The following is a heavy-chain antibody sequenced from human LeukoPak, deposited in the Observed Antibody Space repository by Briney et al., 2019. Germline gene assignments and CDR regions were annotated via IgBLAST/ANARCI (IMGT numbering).Heavy chain of an antibody. CDR2: ISTYNGNT. CDR3: ARERDDSNV. J-gene: IGHJ6*02. CDR1: GYTFTNYH. Sequence: GASVKVPCKASGYTFTNYHITWVRQAPGQGLEWMGWISTYNGNTNYAQNLQGRVTMTTDTSTSTAYMELRSLRSEDTAVYYCARERDDSNVWGQGTTVTVSS. V-gene: IGHV1-18*01. D-gene: IGHD3-22*01.